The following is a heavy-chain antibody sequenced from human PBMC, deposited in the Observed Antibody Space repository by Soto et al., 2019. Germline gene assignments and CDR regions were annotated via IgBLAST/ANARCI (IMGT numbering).Heavy chain of an antibody. CDR1: GYTFTSYY. V-gene: IGHV1-46*01. Sequence: ASVKVSCKASGYTFTSYYMHWVRQAPGQGLEWMGIINPSDGSTSYAQKFQGRVTMTRDTSTSTVYMELSSLRSEDTAVYYCARDQGGYYDNSGYIPLWLLGYFDYWGQGTPVTVYS. CDR3: ARDQGGYYDNSGYIPLWLLGYFDY. J-gene: IGHJ4*02. D-gene: IGHD3-22*01. CDR2: INPSDGST.